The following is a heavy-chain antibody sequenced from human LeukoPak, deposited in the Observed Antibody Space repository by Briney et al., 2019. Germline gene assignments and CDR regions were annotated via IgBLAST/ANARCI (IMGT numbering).Heavy chain of an antibody. CDR1: GFTFSHYT. D-gene: IGHD4-11*01. CDR3: ARVMMGATVTTFHYYCMDV. J-gene: IGHJ6*03. CDR2: ITSSSSHI. V-gene: IGHV3-21*01. Sequence: GGSLRLSCTACGFTFSHYTIGWVRQAPGKGLERVASITSSSSHIYYADSVKGRFTISRDNAKNEVYLQMNSLRGEDTAIYYCARVMMGATVTTFHYYCMDVWGVGTAVTVSS.